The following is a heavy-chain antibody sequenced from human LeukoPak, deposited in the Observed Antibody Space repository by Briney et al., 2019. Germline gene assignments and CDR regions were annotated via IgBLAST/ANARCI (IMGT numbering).Heavy chain of an antibody. D-gene: IGHD6-19*01. CDR1: GYTFTGYY. Sequence: GASVKVSCKASGYTFTGYYMHWVRQAPGQGLEWMGWINPNSGGTNYAQKFQGRVTMTRDTSISTAYMELSRLRSDDTAVYYCARDFGGGWYATRPASDFDYWGQGTLVTVSS. V-gene: IGHV1-2*02. J-gene: IGHJ4*02. CDR3: ARDFGGGWYATRPASDFDY. CDR2: INPNSGGT.